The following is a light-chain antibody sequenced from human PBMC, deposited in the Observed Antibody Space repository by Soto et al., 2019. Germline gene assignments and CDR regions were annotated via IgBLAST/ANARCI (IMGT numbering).Light chain of an antibody. CDR1: SSDVGGYNY. J-gene: IGLJ1*01. Sequence: QSVLTQPRSVSGSPGQSVTISCTGTSSDVGGYNYVSWYQQHPDKAPKLIIYDVTKRPSGVPDRFSGSKSGSTASLTISGRQAEDEADYYCCSYAGSFYVFGTGTKVTVL. CDR2: DVT. V-gene: IGLV2-11*01. CDR3: CSYAGSFYV.